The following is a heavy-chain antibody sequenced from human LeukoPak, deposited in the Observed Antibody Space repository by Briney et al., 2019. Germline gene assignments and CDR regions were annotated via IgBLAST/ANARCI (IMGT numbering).Heavy chain of an antibody. CDR2: IKQDGSEK. D-gene: IGHD5/OR15-5a*01. V-gene: IGHV3-7*01. J-gene: IGHJ4*02. CDR3: ARGRGVSYFDY. CDR1: GFTFSSYW. Sequence: PGRSLRLSCAASGFTFSSYWMSWVRQAPGKGLEWVANIKQDGSEKYYVDSVKGRFTISRDNAKNSLYLQMNSLRAEDTAVYYCARGRGVSYFDYWGQGTLVTVSS.